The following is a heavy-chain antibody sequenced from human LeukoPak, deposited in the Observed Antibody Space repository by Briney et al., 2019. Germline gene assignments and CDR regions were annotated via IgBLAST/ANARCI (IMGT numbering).Heavy chain of an antibody. CDR3: PRGRYWSGSSGAFDI. D-gene: IGHD3-10*01. CDR2: IYWDDDK. V-gene: IGHV2-5*02. CDR1: GFSPSTSGVG. J-gene: IGHJ3*02. Sequence: SGPTLVKPTQTLTLTCTFSGFSPSTSGVGVGWIRQPPGKALEWLALIYWDDDKRYRPSLKSRLTITIDTSKNQVVLTMTNMRPDDTARYYCPRGRYWSGSSGAFDIWPRGTVVSVSS.